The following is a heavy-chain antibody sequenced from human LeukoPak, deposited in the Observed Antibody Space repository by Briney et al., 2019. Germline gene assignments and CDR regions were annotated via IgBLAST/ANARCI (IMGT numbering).Heavy chain of an antibody. Sequence: GGSLRLSCAASGFTFSSYGMHWVRQAPGKGLEGVAVIWYDGSNKYYADSVKGRFTISRDNSKNTLYLQMNSLRAEDTAVYYCARSIAAAGNAYYGMDVWGQGTTVTVSS. CDR3: ARSIAAAGNAYYGMDV. D-gene: IGHD6-13*01. J-gene: IGHJ6*02. V-gene: IGHV3-33*01. CDR2: IWYDGSNK. CDR1: GFTFSSYG.